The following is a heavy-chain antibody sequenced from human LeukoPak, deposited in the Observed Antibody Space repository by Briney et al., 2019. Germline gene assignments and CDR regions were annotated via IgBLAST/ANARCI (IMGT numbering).Heavy chain of an antibody. Sequence: ASVKVSCQASGYTFPNYGVSWVGQAPAQGREWMGWISGYDRNTNYAQKLRGRVTMTTDKSTSTAYMDLRSLRSDDTALYYCARTVTTSSYYFDYWGQGTLVTVSS. J-gene: IGHJ4*02. CDR3: ARTVTTSSYYFDY. CDR2: ISGYDRNT. D-gene: IGHD4-11*01. CDR1: GYTFPNYG. V-gene: IGHV1-18*01.